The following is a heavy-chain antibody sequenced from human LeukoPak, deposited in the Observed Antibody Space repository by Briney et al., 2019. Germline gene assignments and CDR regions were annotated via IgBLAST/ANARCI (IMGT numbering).Heavy chain of an antibody. D-gene: IGHD4-17*01. V-gene: IGHV3-74*01. Sequence: GGSLRLSCAASGFYFRSYWMHWVRQPPGKGLVWVSRINNDGSSTRYADSVKGRFTISRDNAKNTVCLQMNSLRAEDTAMYYCARESGNYGDENWFDPWGQGTLVTVSS. J-gene: IGHJ5*02. CDR3: ARESGNYGDENWFDP. CDR1: GFYFRSYW. CDR2: INNDGSST.